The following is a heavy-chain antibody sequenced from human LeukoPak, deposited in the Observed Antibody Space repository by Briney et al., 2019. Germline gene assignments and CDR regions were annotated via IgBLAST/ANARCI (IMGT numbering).Heavy chain of an antibody. CDR2: ISAYNGNT. Sequence: RASVKVSCKASGYTFTSYGISWVRQAPGQGLEWMGWISAYNGNTNYAQKLQGRVTMTTDTSTSTAYMELRSLRSDDTAVYYCARETYDYVWGSYRPLLGYWGQGTLVTVSS. D-gene: IGHD3-16*02. CDR3: ARETYDYVWGSYRPLLGY. J-gene: IGHJ4*02. CDR1: GYTFTSYG. V-gene: IGHV1-18*01.